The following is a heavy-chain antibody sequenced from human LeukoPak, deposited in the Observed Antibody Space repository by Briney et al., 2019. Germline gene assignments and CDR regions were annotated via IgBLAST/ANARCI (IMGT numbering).Heavy chain of an antibody. J-gene: IGHJ4*02. Sequence: SETLSLTCTVSGGSISSYYWSWIRQPPGKGLEWIGYIYYSGSTNYNPSLKSRVTISVDTSKNQFSLKLSSVTAADTAVYYCAGTYSSGWYVNYWGQGTLVTVSS. CDR3: AGTYSSGWYVNY. CDR1: GGSISSYY. D-gene: IGHD6-19*01. CDR2: IYYSGST. V-gene: IGHV4-59*01.